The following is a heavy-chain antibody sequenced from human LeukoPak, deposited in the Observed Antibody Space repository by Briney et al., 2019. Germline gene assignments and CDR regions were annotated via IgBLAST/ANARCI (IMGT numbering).Heavy chain of an antibody. CDR2: ISGTGGGT. CDR3: ARDRTVTTSPFDY. Sequence: PGGSLRLSCAASGFTFTDYSMSWVRQAPGKGLEWVSAISGTGGGTYYADSVKGRFTISRDDSKNTLYLQMNSLRAEDTATYYCARDRTVTTSPFDYWGQGTLVTVSS. D-gene: IGHD4-17*01. V-gene: IGHV3-23*01. J-gene: IGHJ4*02. CDR1: GFTFTDYS.